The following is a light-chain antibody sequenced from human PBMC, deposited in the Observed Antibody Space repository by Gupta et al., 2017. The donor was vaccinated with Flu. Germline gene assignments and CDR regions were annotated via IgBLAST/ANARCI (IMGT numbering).Light chain of an antibody. V-gene: IGLV2-8*01. CDR2: EDT. J-gene: IGLJ1*01. CDR3: IADAGDDIYV. CDR1: SSDVGAYEY. Sequence: SALTQPPSASGSPGPSVTISCTGTSSDVGAYEYVSWYQQHPGKAPKLIIYEDTKRPSGVPDRFSGSKSGNTASLTVSGLQAEEEADYYCIADAGDDIYVFGSGTEFTVL.